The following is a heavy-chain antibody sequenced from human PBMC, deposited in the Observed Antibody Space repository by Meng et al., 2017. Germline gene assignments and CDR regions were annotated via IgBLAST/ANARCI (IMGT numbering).Heavy chain of an antibody. CDR1: GGSFSCYY. CDR2: INHSGST. D-gene: IGHD6-6*01. V-gene: IGHV4-34*01. J-gene: IGHJ4*02. CDR3: ARRGIAARPFYY. Sequence: QVQLKQWGAGLLKPSESLSLTCAVDGGSFSCYYWSWIRQPPGKGLEWIGEINHSGSTNYNPSLKSRVTISVDTSKNQFSLKLSSVTAADTAVYYCARRGIAARPFYYWGQGTLVTVSS.